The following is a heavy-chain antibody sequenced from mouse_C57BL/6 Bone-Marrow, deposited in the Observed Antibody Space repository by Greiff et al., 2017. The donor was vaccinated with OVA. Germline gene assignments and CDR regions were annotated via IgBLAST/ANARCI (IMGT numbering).Heavy chain of an antibody. CDR3: TTREYFDV. CDR2: IDPENGDT. CDR1: GFNITDDY. Sequence: EVQLQQSGAELVRPGASVKLSCTASGFNITDDYMHWVKQRPEQGLEWIGWIDPENGDTEYASKFQGKATITADTSSNTAYLQLSSLTSEDTAVYYSTTREYFDVWGTGTTVTVAS. V-gene: IGHV14-4*01. J-gene: IGHJ1*03.